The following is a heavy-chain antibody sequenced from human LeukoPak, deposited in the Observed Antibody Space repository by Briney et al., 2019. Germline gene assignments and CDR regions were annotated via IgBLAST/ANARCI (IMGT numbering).Heavy chain of an antibody. CDR1: GFTFSSYW. V-gene: IGHV3-7*01. CDR3: AGDEYYHDY. J-gene: IGHJ4*02. Sequence: GGSLRLSCAVSGFTFSSYWMSWVRQAPGKGLEWVANIKQDGSEKYYVDSVKGRFTISRDNAKNSLYLQMNSLRAEDTAVYYCAGDEYYHDYWGQGTLVTVSS. D-gene: IGHD2-2*01. CDR2: IKQDGSEK.